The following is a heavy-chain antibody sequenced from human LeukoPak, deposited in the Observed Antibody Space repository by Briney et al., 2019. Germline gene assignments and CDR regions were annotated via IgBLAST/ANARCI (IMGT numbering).Heavy chain of an antibody. CDR2: INPNSGGT. CDR1: GYTFTGYY. D-gene: IGHD6-13*01. Sequence: ASVKVSCKASGYTFTGYYMHWVRQAPGQGLEWTGWINPNSGGTNYAQKFQGRATMTRDTSISTAYMELSRLRSDDTAVYYCARVGAAAGTPFDYWGQGTLVTVSS. J-gene: IGHJ4*02. CDR3: ARVGAAAGTPFDY. V-gene: IGHV1-2*02.